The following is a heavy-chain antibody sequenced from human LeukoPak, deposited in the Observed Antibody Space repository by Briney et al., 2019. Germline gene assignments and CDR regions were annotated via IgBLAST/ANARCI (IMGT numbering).Heavy chain of an antibody. CDR3: AKGRTVVTRDAFDI. D-gene: IGHD4-23*01. V-gene: IGHV3-30*18. Sequence: GRSLRLSCAASGFTFSSYGMHWVRQAPGKGLEWVAVISYDGSNKYYADSVKGRFTISRDNAKNSMYLQMNNLRAEDTAVYYCAKGRTVVTRDAFDIWGQGTMVTVSS. J-gene: IGHJ3*02. CDR2: ISYDGSNK. CDR1: GFTFSSYG.